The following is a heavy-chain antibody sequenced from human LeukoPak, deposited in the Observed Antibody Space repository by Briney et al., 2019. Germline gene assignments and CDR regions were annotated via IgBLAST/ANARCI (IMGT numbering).Heavy chain of an antibody. V-gene: IGHV3-23*01. J-gene: IGHJ6*02. D-gene: IGHD4-17*01. CDR3: AKLPTTVLTPPYCYGLDV. Sequence: GGTLRLSCAASGFTFSRYAMNWVRQAPGKGLEWVSAISGGSGGSTYYADSVKGRFTISRDNSKNTLYLHMNSLRADDTAVYYCAKLPTTVLTPPYCYGLDVWGQGTTVTVSS. CDR1: GFTFSRYA. CDR2: ISGGSGGST.